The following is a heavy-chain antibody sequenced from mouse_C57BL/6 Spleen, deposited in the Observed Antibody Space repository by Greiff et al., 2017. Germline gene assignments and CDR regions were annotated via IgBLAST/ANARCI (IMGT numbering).Heavy chain of an antibody. D-gene: IGHD1-1*01. CDR3: VRDTGYFDV. V-gene: IGHV10-3*01. CDR1: GFTFNTYA. CDR2: ISSKSSNYAT. J-gene: IGHJ1*03. Sequence: EVKLMESGGGLVQPKGSLKLSCAASGFTFNTYAMHWVRQAPGKGLEWVARISSKSSNYATYYADSVKDRFTITRDDSQSMLYLQMNNLKTEDTAMYYCVRDTGYFDVWGTGTTVTVSS.